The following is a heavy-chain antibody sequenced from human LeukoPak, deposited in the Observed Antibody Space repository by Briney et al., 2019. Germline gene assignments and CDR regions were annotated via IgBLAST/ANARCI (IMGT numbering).Heavy chain of an antibody. J-gene: IGHJ3*02. V-gene: IGHV4-61*01. CDR3: ASPPRDYGDYDRGFGI. CDR2: IYYSGST. CDR1: GGSVNSGSYY. Sequence: SETLSLTCTVSGGSVNSGSYYWNWIRQPPGKGLEWIGYIYYSGSTNYNPSLKSRVTISVDTSKNQFSLKLSSVTAADTAVYYCASPPRDYGDYDRGFGIWGQGTMVTVSS. D-gene: IGHD4-17*01.